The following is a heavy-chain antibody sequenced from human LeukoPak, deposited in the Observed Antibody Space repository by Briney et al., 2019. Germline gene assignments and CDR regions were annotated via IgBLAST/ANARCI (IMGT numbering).Heavy chain of an antibody. V-gene: IGHV1-3*01. CDR1: GYTFTSYA. Sequence: ASVKVSCKASGYTFTSYAMHWVRQAPGQRLEWMGWINAGNGNTKYSQKFQGRVTITRDTSASTAYVELSSLRSEDTAVYYCARACGWEVGVYRPFSETCWFDPWGQGTLVTVSS. J-gene: IGHJ5*02. CDR3: ARACGWEVGVYRPFSETCWFDP. CDR2: INAGNGNT. D-gene: IGHD1-26*01.